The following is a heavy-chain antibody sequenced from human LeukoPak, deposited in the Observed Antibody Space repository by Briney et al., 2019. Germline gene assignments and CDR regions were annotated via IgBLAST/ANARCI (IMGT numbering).Heavy chain of an antibody. V-gene: IGHV3-33*08. D-gene: IGHD1-26*01. CDR1: GFTFSSYA. CDR2: IWYDGSNK. Sequence: GGSLRLSCAASGFTFSSYAMHWVRQAPGKGLEWVAVIWYDGSNKYYADSVKGRFTISRDNSKNTLYLQMNSLRAEDTAVYYCARDGGVGATVYYYYGMDVWGQGTTVTVSS. J-gene: IGHJ6*02. CDR3: ARDGGVGATVYYYYGMDV.